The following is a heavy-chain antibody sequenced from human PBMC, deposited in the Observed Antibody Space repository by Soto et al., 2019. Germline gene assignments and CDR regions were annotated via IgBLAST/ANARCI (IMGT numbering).Heavy chain of an antibody. Sequence: QVQLVQSGAEVKKPGASVKVSCKASGYTVTRHYMHWVRQAPGQGLEWMGIIDPSGGSTTYAQKFQDRVTMTRDMSTRTVYMELSSLRSDDTAIYYCTRGSTVVTLDYFDSWGQGTLGTVSS. CDR3: TRGSTVVTLDYFDS. CDR2: IDPSGGST. CDR1: GYTVTRHY. D-gene: IGHD2-21*02. V-gene: IGHV1-46*03. J-gene: IGHJ4*02.